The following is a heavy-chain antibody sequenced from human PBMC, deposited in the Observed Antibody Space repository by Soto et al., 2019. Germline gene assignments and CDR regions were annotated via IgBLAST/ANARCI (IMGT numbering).Heavy chain of an antibody. CDR2: ISYDGSNK. J-gene: IGHJ3*02. CDR1: GFTFSSYG. Sequence: QVQLVESGGGVVQPGRSLRLSCAASGFTFSSYGMHWVRQAPGKGLEWVAVISYDGSNKYYADSVKGRFTISRDNSKNTLYLQMNSLRAEDTAVYYCAKSSPANVYGAFDIWGQGTMVTVSS. D-gene: IGHD1-1*01. CDR3: AKSSPANVYGAFDI. V-gene: IGHV3-30*18.